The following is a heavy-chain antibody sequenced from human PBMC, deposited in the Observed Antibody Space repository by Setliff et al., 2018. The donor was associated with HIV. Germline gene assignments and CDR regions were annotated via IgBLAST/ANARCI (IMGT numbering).Heavy chain of an antibody. CDR3: ARVPGRDYYDTSGDFDY. CDR1: GGSISSSHDF. D-gene: IGHD3-22*01. CDR2: ISYGGIT. Sequence: SETLSLTCTVSGGSISSSHDFWNWIRQPPGKGLEWIGAISYGGITYYNPSLTSRVTISVDTSKNQFSLKVTSVAAADTAVYYCARVPGRDYYDTSGDFDYWGLGTLVTVSS. V-gene: IGHV4-39*07. J-gene: IGHJ4*02.